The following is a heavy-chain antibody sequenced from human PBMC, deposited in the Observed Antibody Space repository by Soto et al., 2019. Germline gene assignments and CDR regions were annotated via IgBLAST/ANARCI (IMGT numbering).Heavy chain of an antibody. CDR3: ARNYDFWSGFYYYMDV. D-gene: IGHD3-3*01. J-gene: IGHJ6*03. Sequence: GGSLRLSCAASGFTVSSNYMSWVRQAPGKGLEWVSVIYSGGSTYYADSVKGRFTISRDNSKNTLYLQMNSLRAEDRAVYYCARNYDFWSGFYYYMDVWGKGTTVTVSS. V-gene: IGHV3-66*01. CDR1: GFTVSSNY. CDR2: IYSGGST.